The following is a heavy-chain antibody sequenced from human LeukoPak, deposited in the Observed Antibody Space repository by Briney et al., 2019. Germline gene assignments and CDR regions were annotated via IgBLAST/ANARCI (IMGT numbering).Heavy chain of an antibody. CDR2: INPDGTYI. CDR3: SKDLGL. CDR1: GFTVSSDW. Sequence: GGSLRLSCAASGFTVSSDWMYWVRQAPGKGPVWVSRINPDGTYIDYADSVKGRFTISRDDAKNTLYLQMNSLRADDTAPYYCSKDLGLWGQGTLVTVSS. V-gene: IGHV3-74*01. J-gene: IGHJ4*02. D-gene: IGHD1-26*01.